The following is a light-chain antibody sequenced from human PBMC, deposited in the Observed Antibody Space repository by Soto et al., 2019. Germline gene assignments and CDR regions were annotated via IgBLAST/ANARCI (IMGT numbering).Light chain of an antibody. CDR3: HQYDNWPPWT. J-gene: IGKJ1*01. V-gene: IGKV3D-15*01. CDR2: GAS. CDR1: QSVSSN. Sequence: EIVMTQSPATLSVSPGERATLSCRASQSVSSNLAWYQQKPGQAPRLLIYGASTRATGIPARFSGSGSGTEFTLTISSLQSEDFAVHYCHQYDNWPPWTFGQGTKVEI.